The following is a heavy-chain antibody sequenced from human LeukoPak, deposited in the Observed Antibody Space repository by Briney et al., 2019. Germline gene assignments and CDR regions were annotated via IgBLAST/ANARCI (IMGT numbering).Heavy chain of an antibody. Sequence: PSETLSLTCTVSGGSVSSGSYYWRWIRQPPGKGLEWIGYIYYSGSTNYNPSLKSRVTISVDTSKNQFSLKLSSVTAADTAVYYCARDLLGLAAAGTSDAFDIWGRGTMVSVSS. CDR2: IYYSGST. J-gene: IGHJ3*02. V-gene: IGHV4-61*01. D-gene: IGHD6-13*01. CDR3: ARDLLGLAAAGTSDAFDI. CDR1: GGSVSSGSYY.